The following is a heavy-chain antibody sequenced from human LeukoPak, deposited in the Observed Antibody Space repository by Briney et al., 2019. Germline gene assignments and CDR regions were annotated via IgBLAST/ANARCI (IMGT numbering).Heavy chain of an antibody. V-gene: IGHV4-31*03. CDR2: IDYSGNT. D-gene: IGHD3-22*01. Sequence: SETLSLTCTVSGGSISSGSYYWSWIRQHPGKGLEWIGYIDYSGNTYYNPPLKSRVTISVDTSKNQFSLKLSALTAADTAVYYCARRDSSGYYVLWGQGTLVTVSS. J-gene: IGHJ4*02. CDR3: ARRDSSGYYVL. CDR1: GGSISSGSYY.